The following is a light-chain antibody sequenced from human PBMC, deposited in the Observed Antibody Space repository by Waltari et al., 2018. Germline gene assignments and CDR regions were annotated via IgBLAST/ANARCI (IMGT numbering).Light chain of an antibody. CDR3: QQSYTSPPYT. Sequence: DTQMPQSPSSLSASVGDRVTVPCRASQSIGKSLNWYQQKSGQAPKLLIYTASTLQSGVPSRFSGSGSGTDFTLTISSLQPEDFATYYCQQSYTSPPYTFGQGTKLEI. CDR1: QSIGKS. CDR2: TAS. J-gene: IGKJ2*01. V-gene: IGKV1-39*01.